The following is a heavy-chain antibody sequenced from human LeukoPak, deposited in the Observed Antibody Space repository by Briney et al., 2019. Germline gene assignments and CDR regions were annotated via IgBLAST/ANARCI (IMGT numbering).Heavy chain of an antibody. V-gene: IGHV1-46*01. Sequence: ASVKVSCKASGYTLTSYYMHWVRQAPGQGLEWMGIINPSGGSTSCAQKFQGRVTMTRDTSTSTAHMELRSLRSDDTAVYYCARDGEQQPSSWNDYWGQGTLVTVSS. J-gene: IGHJ4*02. CDR1: GYTLTSYY. CDR3: ARDGEQQPSSWNDY. D-gene: IGHD6-13*01. CDR2: INPSGGST.